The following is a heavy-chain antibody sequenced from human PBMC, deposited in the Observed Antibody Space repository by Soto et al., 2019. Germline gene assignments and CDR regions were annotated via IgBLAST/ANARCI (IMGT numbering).Heavy chain of an antibody. CDR1: GFTFSSYA. D-gene: IGHD3-22*01. CDR3: AKDPDYYDSSGYYPSSDY. Sequence: RRLSCAASGFTFSSYAMSWVRQAPGKGLEWVSAISGSGGSTYHADSVKGRFTISRDNSKNTLYLQMNSLRAEDTAVYYCAKDPDYYDSSGYYPSSDYWGQGTLVTVSS. V-gene: IGHV3-23*01. CDR2: ISGSGGST. J-gene: IGHJ4*02.